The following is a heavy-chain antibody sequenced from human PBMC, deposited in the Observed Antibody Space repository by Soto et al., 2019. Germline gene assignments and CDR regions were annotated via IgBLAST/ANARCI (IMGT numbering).Heavy chain of an antibody. D-gene: IGHD6-19*01. CDR2: IYSGGST. J-gene: IGHJ4*02. V-gene: IGHV3-66*01. CDR3: ARESVAGTGPLYYFDY. Sequence: PGGSLRLSCAASGFTVSSNYMSWVRQAPGKGLEWVSVIYSGGSTYYADSVKGRFTISRDNSKNTLYLQMNSLRAEDTAVYYCARESVAGTGPLYYFDYWGQGTLVTVSS. CDR1: GFTVSSNY.